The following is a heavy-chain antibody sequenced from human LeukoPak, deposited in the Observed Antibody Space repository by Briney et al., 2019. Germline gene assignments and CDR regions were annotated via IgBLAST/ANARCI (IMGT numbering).Heavy chain of an antibody. J-gene: IGHJ4*02. CDR1: GFTFSSYG. Sequence: GRSLRLSCAASGFTFSSYGVHWVRQAPGKGLEWVAVISYDGSNKYYADSVKGRFTISRDNSKNTLYLQMNSLRAEDTAVYYCAKAPYSSSWYVDYWGQGTLVTVSS. V-gene: IGHV3-30*18. CDR3: AKAPYSSSWYVDY. D-gene: IGHD6-13*01. CDR2: ISYDGSNK.